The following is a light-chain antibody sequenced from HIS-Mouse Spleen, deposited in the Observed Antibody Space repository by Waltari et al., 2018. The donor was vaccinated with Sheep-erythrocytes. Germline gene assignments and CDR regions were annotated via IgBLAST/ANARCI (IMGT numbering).Light chain of an antibody. Sequence: SALTQPRSVSGSPGQSVTISCTGTSSDVGSYNLVSWYQQHAGKAPKLMIYEGSKRPSGVSNRFSGSKSGNTASLTISGLQAEDEADYYCCSYAGSSTYVVFGGGTKLTVL. CDR2: EGS. V-gene: IGLV2-23*01. CDR3: CSYAGSSTYVV. CDR1: SSDVGSYNL. J-gene: IGLJ2*01.